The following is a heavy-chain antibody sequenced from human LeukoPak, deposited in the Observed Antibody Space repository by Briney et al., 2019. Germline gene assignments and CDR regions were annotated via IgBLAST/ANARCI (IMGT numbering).Heavy chain of an antibody. CDR1: GGSISSGDYY. CDR3: ASVHSHFGVVGAFDI. CDR2: IYYSGST. V-gene: IGHV4-30-4*08. J-gene: IGHJ3*02. Sequence: SETLSLTCTVSGGSISSGDYYWSWIRQPPGRGLEWIGYIYYSGSTYYNPSLKSRVTISVDTSKNQFSLKLSSVTAADTAVYYCASVHSHFGVVGAFDIWGQGTMVTVSS. D-gene: IGHD3-3*01.